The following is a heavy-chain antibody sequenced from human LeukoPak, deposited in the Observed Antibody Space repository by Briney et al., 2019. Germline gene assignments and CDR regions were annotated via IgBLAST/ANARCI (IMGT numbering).Heavy chain of an antibody. Sequence: ASVKVSCKASGYTFTGYYIHWVRQAPGQGLEWMGRINTYSGNTDYGEKSQGRVTMTTDTAASTVYMELESLRSDDTAVYYCARDTPDRSWFDPWGQGTLVTVSS. CDR2: INTYSGNT. CDR3: ARDTPDRSWFDP. CDR1: GYTFTGYY. V-gene: IGHV1-18*04. J-gene: IGHJ5*02.